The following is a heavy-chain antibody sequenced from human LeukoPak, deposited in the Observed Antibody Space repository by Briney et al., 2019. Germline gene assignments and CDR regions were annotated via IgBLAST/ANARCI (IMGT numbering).Heavy chain of an antibody. V-gene: IGHV4-59*01. D-gene: IGHD6-13*01. CDR2: IYYSAST. CDR1: GGSISSYY. J-gene: IGHJ6*03. Sequence: SETLSLTCTVSGGSISSYYWSWIRQPPGKGLEWIGYIYYSASTNYNPSLKSRVTISVDTSKNQFSLKLSSVTAADTAVYYCARTTEAHSWRTRYYDYYMDVWGKGTTVTVSS. CDR3: ARTTEAHSWRTRYYDYYMDV.